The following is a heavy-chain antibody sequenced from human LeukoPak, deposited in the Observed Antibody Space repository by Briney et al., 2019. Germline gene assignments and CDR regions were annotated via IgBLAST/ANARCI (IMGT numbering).Heavy chain of an antibody. CDR3: ARGSGSSWYFYFDF. D-gene: IGHD6-13*01. CDR1: GFTFSSYS. V-gene: IGHV3-48*02. Sequence: GGSLRLSCAASGFTFSSYSMNWVRQAPGEGLEWVSYISSLSGTIYYADSVKGRFTISRDNAKNSVYLHMNSLRDEDTALYHCARGSGSSWYFYFDFWGQGTLVTVSS. J-gene: IGHJ4*02. CDR2: ISSLSGTI.